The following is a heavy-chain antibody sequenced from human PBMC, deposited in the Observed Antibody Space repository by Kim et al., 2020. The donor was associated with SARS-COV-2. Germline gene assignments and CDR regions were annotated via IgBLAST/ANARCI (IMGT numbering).Heavy chain of an antibody. Sequence: ADSVECRFTISRDSSTNTQYLQMNSLRAEDTAVYYCAKDRTMVRINWFGPWGQGTLVAVST. J-gene: IGHJ5*02. D-gene: IGHD3-10*01. CDR3: AKDRTMVRINWFGP. V-gene: IGHV3-23*01.